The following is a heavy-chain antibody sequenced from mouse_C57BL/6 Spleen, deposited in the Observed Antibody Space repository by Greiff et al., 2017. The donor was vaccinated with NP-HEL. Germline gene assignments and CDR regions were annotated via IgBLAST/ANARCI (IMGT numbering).Heavy chain of an antibody. V-gene: IGHV1-19*01. CDR2: INPYNGGT. CDR3: ARRDYYGSHWYFDV. J-gene: IGHJ1*03. Sequence: VQLQQSGPVLVKPGASVKMSCKASGYTFTDYYMNWVKQSHGKSLEWIGVINPYNGGTSYNQKFKGKATLTVDKSSSTAYMELNSLTSEDSAVYYCARRDYYGSHWYFDVWGTGTTVTVSS. CDR1: GYTFTDYY. D-gene: IGHD1-1*01.